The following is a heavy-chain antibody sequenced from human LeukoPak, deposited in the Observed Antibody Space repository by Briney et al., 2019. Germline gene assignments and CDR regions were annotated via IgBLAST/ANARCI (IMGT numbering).Heavy chain of an antibody. CDR2: INQDGSDI. D-gene: IGHD1-26*01. CDR1: GFTFNRDW. Sequence: TGGSLRLSCAASGFTFNRDWMNWVRQAPGKGLEWVANINQDGSDIYYVDSVKGRFTISRDNAKSSLYLQMNSLRAEDTAVYYCARDTDDIVGVNFHYWSQGNLVIVSS. J-gene: IGHJ4*02. CDR3: ARDTDDIVGVNFHY. V-gene: IGHV3-7*01.